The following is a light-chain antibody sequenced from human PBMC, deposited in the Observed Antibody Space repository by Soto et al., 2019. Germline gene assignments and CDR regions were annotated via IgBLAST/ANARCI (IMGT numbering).Light chain of an antibody. CDR2: LNSDGSH. CDR1: RGHSNYA. CDR3: QTWGSGIVV. J-gene: IGLJ2*01. Sequence: QLVLTQSPSASASLGASVKLTCTLSRGHSNYAIAWHQQQSEKGPRYLMKLNSDGSHSKGDGIPERFSGSSSGAARYLTISSLQSEDEADYYCQTWGSGIVVFGGGTKLTVL. V-gene: IGLV4-69*01.